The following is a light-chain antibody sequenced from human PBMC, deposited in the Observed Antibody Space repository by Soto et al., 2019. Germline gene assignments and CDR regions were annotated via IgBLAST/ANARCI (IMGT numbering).Light chain of an antibody. CDR2: DVS. J-gene: IGLJ1*01. CDR1: SSDVGGYNY. CDR3: CSYAGRYIYV. V-gene: IGLV2-11*01. Sequence: QSVLTQPRSVSGSPGQSVSISCTGTSSDVGGYNYVSWYQQHPGKAPKVIIYDVSKRPSGVPDRFSGSKSGSTASLTISGLQSEDEADYYCCSYAGRYIYVFGTGTKVTVL.